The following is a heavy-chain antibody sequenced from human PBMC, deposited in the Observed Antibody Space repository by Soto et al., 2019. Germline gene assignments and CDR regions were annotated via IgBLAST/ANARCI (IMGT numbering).Heavy chain of an antibody. CDR2: INHSGST. D-gene: IGHD3-9*01. Sequence: SETLSLTCAVYGGSFSGYYWSWIRQPPGKGLEWIGEINHSGSTNYNPSLKSRVTISVDTSKNQFSLKLSSVTAADTAVYYCARARRYFDWLGAKGHQYYFDYWGQGTLVTVSS. CDR1: GGSFSGYY. CDR3: ARARRYFDWLGAKGHQYYFDY. J-gene: IGHJ4*02. V-gene: IGHV4-34*01.